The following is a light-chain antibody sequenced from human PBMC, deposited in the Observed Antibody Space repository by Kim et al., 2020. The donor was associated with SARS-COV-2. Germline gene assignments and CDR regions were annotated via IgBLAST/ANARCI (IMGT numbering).Light chain of an antibody. J-gene: IGKJ2*01. V-gene: IGKV3-15*01. CDR3: QQYNNWPYT. Sequence: VSPGGRAPLSCRASQSISINIAWYQQKPGQAPRPLIYGASNRATGIPARFSGSGSGTEFTLTISSLQSEDFAVYYCQQYNNWPYTFGQGTKLEI. CDR1: QSISIN. CDR2: GAS.